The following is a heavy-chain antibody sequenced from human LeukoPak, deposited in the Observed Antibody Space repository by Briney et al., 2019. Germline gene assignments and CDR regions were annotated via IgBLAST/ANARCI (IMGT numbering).Heavy chain of an antibody. CDR1: GFAFSGYA. D-gene: IGHD6-19*01. Sequence: GSLRLSCSASGFAFSGYAMHWVRQAPGRGLESVSGISSNGDSTYYADSVKGRFTISRDNSKNTLYLQMGSLRAEDTAVYYCVRTYSSGWYGSVDYWGQGTLVTVSS. CDR2: ISSNGDST. J-gene: IGHJ4*02. CDR3: VRTYSSGWYGSVDY. V-gene: IGHV3-64D*06.